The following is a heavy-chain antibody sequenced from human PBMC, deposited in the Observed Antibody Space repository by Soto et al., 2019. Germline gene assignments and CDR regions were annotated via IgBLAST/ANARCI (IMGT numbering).Heavy chain of an antibody. J-gene: IGHJ3*02. CDR2: IVVGSGNT. V-gene: IGHV1-58*01. Sequence: ASVKVSCKASGFTFTSSAVQWVRQARGQRLEWIGWIVVGSGNTNYAQKFQERVTITRDMSTSTAYMELSSLRSEDTAVYYCAADRDGYNLLDAFDIWGQGTMVTVSS. D-gene: IGHD5-12*01. CDR1: GFTFTSSA. CDR3: AADRDGYNLLDAFDI.